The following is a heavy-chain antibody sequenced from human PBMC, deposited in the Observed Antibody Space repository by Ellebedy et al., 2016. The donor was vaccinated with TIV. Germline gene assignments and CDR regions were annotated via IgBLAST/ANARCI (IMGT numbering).Heavy chain of an antibody. CDR2: INYRGTT. J-gene: IGHJ4*02. Sequence: MPSETLSLTCNVSGGSISSSLYYWGWVRQPPGKELEWIGNINYRGTTYYNPSLKSRVIMSVDTSKNQFSLKVSSVTAADTAVYYCASFVTSSGHFDYWGQGILVTFSS. V-gene: IGHV4-39*01. CDR3: ASFVTSSGHFDY. D-gene: IGHD3-10*01. CDR1: GGSISSSLYY.